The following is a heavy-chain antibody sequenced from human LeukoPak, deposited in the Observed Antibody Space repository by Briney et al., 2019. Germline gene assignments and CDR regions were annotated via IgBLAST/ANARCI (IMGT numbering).Heavy chain of an antibody. J-gene: IGHJ4*02. CDR3: VKDRCDRTTCPEV. Sequence: GGSLRLSCAASGFTFSTYAMTRVRQAPGEALEWVSGISGSGGSTYYTDSVKGRFTISRDNSKNTLHLQMSSLRAEDTALYYCVKDRCDRTTCPEVWGQGTLVTVSS. V-gene: IGHV3-23*01. CDR2: ISGSGGST. D-gene: IGHD2-2*01. CDR1: GFTFSTYA.